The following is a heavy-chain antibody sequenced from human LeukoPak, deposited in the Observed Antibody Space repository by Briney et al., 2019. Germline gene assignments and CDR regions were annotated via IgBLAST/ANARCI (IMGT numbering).Heavy chain of an antibody. Sequence: ASVKVSCKASGYTFTSYGISWVRQAPGQGLEWMGWISAYNGNTNYAQKLQGRVTMTTDTSTSTAYMELRSLGSDDTAVYYCARVRGYCSSTSCYGENWFDPWGQGTLVTVSS. CDR3: ARVRGYCSSTSCYGENWFDP. J-gene: IGHJ5*02. D-gene: IGHD2-2*01. V-gene: IGHV1-18*04. CDR2: ISAYNGNT. CDR1: GYTFTSYG.